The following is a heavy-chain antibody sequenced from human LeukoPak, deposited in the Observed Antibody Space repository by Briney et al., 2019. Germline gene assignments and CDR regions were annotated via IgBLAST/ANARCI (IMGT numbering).Heavy chain of an antibody. J-gene: IGHJ5*02. Sequence: ASVKVSCKASGYTFTAYYIHWVRQAPGQGLEWMGWINPESGGTDYALKFQGRVSMTRDTSISTAYMELSRVRSDDTAVYYCARRGGIAPVDTNWFDPWGQGTLVTVSS. CDR3: ARRGGIAPVDTNWFDP. D-gene: IGHD3-16*02. CDR1: GYTFTAYY. V-gene: IGHV1-2*02. CDR2: INPESGGT.